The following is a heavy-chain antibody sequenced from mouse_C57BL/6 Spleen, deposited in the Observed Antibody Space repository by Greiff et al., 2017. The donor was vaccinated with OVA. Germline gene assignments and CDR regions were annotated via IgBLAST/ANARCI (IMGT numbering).Heavy chain of an antibody. V-gene: IGHV1-52*01. CDR3: ATQDYYGNLYFDY. J-gene: IGHJ2*01. Sequence: QVQLQQSGAELVRPGSSVKLSCKASGYTFTSYWLHWVKQRPIQGLEWIGNIDPSDSETHYNQKFKDKATLTVDKSSSTAYMQLSSLTSEDSAVYYCATQDYYGNLYFDYWGQGTTLTVSS. D-gene: IGHD2-1*01. CDR2: IDPSDSET. CDR1: GYTFTSYW.